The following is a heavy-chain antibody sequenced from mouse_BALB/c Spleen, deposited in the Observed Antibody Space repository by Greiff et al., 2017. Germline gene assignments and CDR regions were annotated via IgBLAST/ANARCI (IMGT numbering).Heavy chain of an antibody. CDR3: ASWGYGSAHYAMDY. Sequence: EVQLVESGGDLVKPGGSLKLSCAASGFTFSSYAMSWVRQTPEKRLEWVASISSGGSTYYPDSVKGRFTISRDNARNILYLQMSSLRSEDTAMYYCASWGYGSAHYAMDYWGQGTSVTVSS. CDR2: ISSGGST. V-gene: IGHV5-6-5*01. CDR1: GFTFSSYA. J-gene: IGHJ4*01. D-gene: IGHD1-1*01.